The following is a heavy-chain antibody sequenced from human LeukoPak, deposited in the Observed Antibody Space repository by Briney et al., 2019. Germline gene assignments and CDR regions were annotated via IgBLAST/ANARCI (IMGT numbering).Heavy chain of an antibody. CDR3: TTDPNRYTNGPPAAPALLDP. Sequence: GGSLRLSCAASGFTFSNAWMSWVRQAPGKGLEWVGRIISKTDVGTTDYAAPVKGRFTISRDDSKNTLYLQMNSLKTEDTAVYYCTTDPNRYTNGPPAAPALLDPWGQGTLVTVSP. CDR2: IISKTDVGTT. V-gene: IGHV3-15*01. D-gene: IGHD2-2*01. J-gene: IGHJ5*02. CDR1: GFTFSNAW.